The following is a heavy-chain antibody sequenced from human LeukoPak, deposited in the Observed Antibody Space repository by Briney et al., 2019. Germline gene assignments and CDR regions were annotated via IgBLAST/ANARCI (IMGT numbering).Heavy chain of an antibody. Sequence: GGSLRLSCAASGFTFSSYAMSWVRQAPGKGLEWVSAIRSGGGSSFYADSVKGRFTISRDNPKSTLYLQMNSLRAEDTAVYYCAKGPPFSSSWYFDYWAQGTLVTVSS. J-gene: IGHJ4*02. CDR3: AKGPPFSSSWYFDY. D-gene: IGHD6-13*01. CDR1: GFTFSSYA. V-gene: IGHV3-23*01. CDR2: IRSGGGSS.